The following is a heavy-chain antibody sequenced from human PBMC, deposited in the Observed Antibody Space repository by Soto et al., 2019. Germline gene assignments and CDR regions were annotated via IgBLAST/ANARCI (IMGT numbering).Heavy chain of an antibody. V-gene: IGHV4-30-2*01. CDR3: ARGPPFGL. CDR1: GGSISSGGYS. J-gene: IGHJ4*02. D-gene: IGHD3-3*01. Sequence: QLQLQESGAGLVKPSQTLSLTCAVSGGSISSGGYSWSWIRQPPGKGLEWIGYIYHSGSTYYHPSLKRRVTISVDRAQNHFSLKLSSVPAADPAVSDCARGPPFGLWGQETLVSVSS. CDR2: IYHSGST.